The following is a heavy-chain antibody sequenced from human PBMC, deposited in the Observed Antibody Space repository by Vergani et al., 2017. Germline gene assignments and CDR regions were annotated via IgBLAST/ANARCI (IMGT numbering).Heavy chain of an antibody. J-gene: IGHJ6*03. Sequence: EVQLVESGGGLVKPGGSLRLSCAASGFTFSSYSMNWVRQAPGKGLEWVSSISSSSSYIYYADSVKGRFTISRDNAKNSLYLQMNSLRAEDTAVYYCARDGDYDFWSGDYYYYYMDVWGKGTTVTV. D-gene: IGHD3-3*01. CDR3: ARDGDYDFWSGDYYYYYMDV. CDR2: ISSSSSYI. CDR1: GFTFSSYS. V-gene: IGHV3-21*01.